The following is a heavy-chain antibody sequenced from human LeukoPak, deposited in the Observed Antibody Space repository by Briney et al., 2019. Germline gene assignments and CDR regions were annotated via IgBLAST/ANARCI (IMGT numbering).Heavy chain of an antibody. D-gene: IGHD2-15*01. CDR3: ARDGVIVVVAEGFDY. CDR1: GFTFSSYW. V-gene: IGHV3-7*01. J-gene: IGHJ4*02. Sequence: GGSLRLSCAASGFTFSSYWMSWVRQAPGKGLEWVANIRQDGSEKYYVDSVKGRFTISRDNAKNSLYLQMNSLRAEDTAVYYCARDGVIVVVAEGFDYWGQGTLVTVSS. CDR2: IRQDGSEK.